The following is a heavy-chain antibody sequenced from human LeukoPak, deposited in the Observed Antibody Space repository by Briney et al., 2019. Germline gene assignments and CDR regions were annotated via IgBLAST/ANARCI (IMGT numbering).Heavy chain of an antibody. CDR2: IYHSGST. V-gene: IGHV4-30-2*01. D-gene: IGHD6-13*01. CDR3: ARELSQQLVIRP. Sequence: PSETLSLTCAVSGGSISSGGYSWSWIRQPPGKGLEWIGYIYHSGSTYYNPSLKSRVTISVDTSKNQFSLKLSSVTAADTAVYYCARELSQQLVIRPWGQGTLVTVSS. CDR1: GGSISSGGYS. J-gene: IGHJ5*02.